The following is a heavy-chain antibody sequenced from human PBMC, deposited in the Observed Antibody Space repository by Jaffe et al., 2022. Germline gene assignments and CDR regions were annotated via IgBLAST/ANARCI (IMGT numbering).Heavy chain of an antibody. D-gene: IGHD1-1*01. CDR3: VRHSDSTGTTAFDI. J-gene: IGHJ3*02. CDR1: GFSVSINYY. V-gene: IGHV4-38-2*01. CDR2: VHHSGNT. Sequence: QVQLQESGPGLVKPSETLSLTCAVSGFSVSINYYWGWIRQPPGKGLEWVGSVHHSGNTYYNPSLKSRLTISLDTSKNHFSLKLSFVTAADTAVYYCVRHSDSTGTTAFDIWGQGTMVTVSS.